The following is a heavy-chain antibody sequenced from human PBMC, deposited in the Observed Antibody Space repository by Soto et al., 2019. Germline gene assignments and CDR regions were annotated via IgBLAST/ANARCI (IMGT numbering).Heavy chain of an antibody. D-gene: IGHD6-19*01. Sequence: GASVKVSCKASGYTFTSYGISWVRQAPGQGLEWMGIINPSGGSTSYAQKFQGRVTMTRDTSTSTVYMELSSLRSEDTAVYYCARQGIAVALDIWGQGTMVTVSS. V-gene: IGHV1-46*03. CDR1: GYTFTSYG. J-gene: IGHJ3*02. CDR3: ARQGIAVALDI. CDR2: INPSGGST.